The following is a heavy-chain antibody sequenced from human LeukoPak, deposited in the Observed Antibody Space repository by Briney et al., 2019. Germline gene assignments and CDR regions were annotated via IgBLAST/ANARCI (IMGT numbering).Heavy chain of an antibody. CDR2: IWYDGSNK. Sequence: PGRSLRLSCAASGFTFSSYGMHWVRQAPGKGLEWVAVIWYDGSNKYYADSVKGRFTISRDNSKNTLYLQMNSLRAEDTAVYYCARALSGYYLGYFDYWGQGTLVTVSP. CDR1: GFTFSSYG. V-gene: IGHV3-33*01. J-gene: IGHJ4*02. D-gene: IGHD3-22*01. CDR3: ARALSGYYLGYFDY.